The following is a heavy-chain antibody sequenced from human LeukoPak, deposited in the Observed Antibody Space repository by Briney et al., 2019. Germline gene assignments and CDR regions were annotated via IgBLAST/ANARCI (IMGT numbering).Heavy chain of an antibody. D-gene: IGHD1-26*01. Sequence: GGSLRLSCAASGFTFSSYSMNWVREAPGKGLEGVSYISSSSSTIYYADSVKGRLTISRDNAKNSLYLQMNSLRDEDTAVYYCARVVQIPGYYYGMDVWGQGTTVTVSS. CDR3: ARVVQIPGYYYGMDV. CDR2: ISSSSSTI. J-gene: IGHJ6*02. CDR1: GFTFSSYS. V-gene: IGHV3-48*02.